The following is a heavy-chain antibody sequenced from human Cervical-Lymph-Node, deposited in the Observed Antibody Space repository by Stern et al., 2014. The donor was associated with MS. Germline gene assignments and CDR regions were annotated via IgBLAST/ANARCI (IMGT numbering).Heavy chain of an antibody. CDR2: IDVVDDK. D-gene: IGHD3-3*01. J-gene: IGHJ4*02. CDR3: ARSPPYYEFWNDYYYFDY. V-gene: IGHV2-70*04. Sequence: QVTLRESGPALVKPTQTLTLTCTFSGFSLSTSGMRVSWLRQPPGKALEWLARIDVVDDKFYSTFLKNRITLSTDTSQNQVVLTMTNMDPVDTATYYCARSPPYYEFWNDYYYFDYWGQGTLVAVSS. CDR1: GFSLSTSGMR.